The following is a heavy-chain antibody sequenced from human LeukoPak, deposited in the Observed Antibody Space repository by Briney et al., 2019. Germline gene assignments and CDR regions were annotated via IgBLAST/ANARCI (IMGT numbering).Heavy chain of an antibody. Sequence: GGSLRLSCAPSGFSLTSYAMTWVRQAPGEGLEWVSDISANGGKTYYSDSVKGRFSISRDNSKNTLYLRMNSLRVEDTAIYYCAKDQDGGVVPLTLDVWGQGTMVTVSS. V-gene: IGHV3-23*01. CDR2: ISANGGKT. J-gene: IGHJ3*01. CDR3: AKDQDGGVVPLTLDV. CDR1: GFSLTSYA. D-gene: IGHD2-2*01.